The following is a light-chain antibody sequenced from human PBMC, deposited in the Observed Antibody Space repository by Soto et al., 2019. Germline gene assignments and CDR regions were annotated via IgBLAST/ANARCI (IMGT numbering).Light chain of an antibody. Sequence: VLTQSPATLSVSPGERATLSCRASQSVSSSYLAWYQQKPGQAPRLLIYGASNRATGIPDRFSGSGSGTDFTLTINRLEPEDFAVYYCQQYGSSGTFGQGTKVDI. CDR2: GAS. J-gene: IGKJ1*01. CDR3: QQYGSSGT. V-gene: IGKV3-20*01. CDR1: QSVSSSY.